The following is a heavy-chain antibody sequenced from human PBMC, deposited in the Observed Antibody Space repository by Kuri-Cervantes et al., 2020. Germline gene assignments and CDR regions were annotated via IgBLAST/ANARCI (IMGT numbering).Heavy chain of an antibody. D-gene: IGHD3-3*01. CDR3: ARGTYYDFWSGWRA. J-gene: IGHJ5*02. CDR1: GGSISSSNW. Sequence: GSLRLSCAVSGGSISSSNWWSWVRQPPGKGLEWIGEIYHSGSTNYNPSLKSRVTISVDKSKNQFSLKLSSVTATDTAVYYCARGTYYDFWSGWRAWGQGTLVTVSS. CDR2: IYHSGST. V-gene: IGHV4-4*02.